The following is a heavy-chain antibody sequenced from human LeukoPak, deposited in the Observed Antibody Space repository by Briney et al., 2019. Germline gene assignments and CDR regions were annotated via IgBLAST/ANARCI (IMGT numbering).Heavy chain of an antibody. V-gene: IGHV3-48*01. Sequence: GGSLRLSCAASGFTFSSYGMNWVRQAPGTGLEWVSYVSPSISSIYYADSVKGRFTISRDNAKNSPYLQMNSLRAEDTAVYYCAREHTPYGSGCTAAYWGQGTLVTVSS. CDR3: AREHTPYGSGCTAAY. CDR1: GFTFSSYG. CDR2: VSPSISSI. J-gene: IGHJ4*02. D-gene: IGHD6-19*01.